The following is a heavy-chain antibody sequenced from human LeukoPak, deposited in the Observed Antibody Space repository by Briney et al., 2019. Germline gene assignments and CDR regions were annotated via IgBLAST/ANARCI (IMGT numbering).Heavy chain of an antibody. CDR1: GGSFSGYY. Sequence: PSETLSLTCAVYGGSFSGYYWSWIRQPPGKGLEWIGEINHSGSTNYNPSLKSRVTISVDTSKNQFSLKLSSVTAADTAVYYCARANTRSGSISDYWGQGTLVTVSS. CDR2: INHSGST. J-gene: IGHJ4*02. CDR3: ARANTRSGSISDY. V-gene: IGHV4-34*01. D-gene: IGHD1-26*01.